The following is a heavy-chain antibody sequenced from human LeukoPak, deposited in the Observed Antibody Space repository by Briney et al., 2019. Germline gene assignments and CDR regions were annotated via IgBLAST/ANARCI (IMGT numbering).Heavy chain of an antibody. D-gene: IGHD3-10*01. CDR2: IYSGGST. CDR3: ARVTMVRGGYFDY. CDR1: GFTFDDYG. Sequence: GGSLRLSCAASGFTFDDYGMSWVRQAPGKGLEWVSVIYSGGSTYYADSVKGRFTISRDNSKNTLYLQMNSLRAEDTAVYYCARVTMVRGGYFDYWGQGTLVTVSS. V-gene: IGHV3-66*01. J-gene: IGHJ4*02.